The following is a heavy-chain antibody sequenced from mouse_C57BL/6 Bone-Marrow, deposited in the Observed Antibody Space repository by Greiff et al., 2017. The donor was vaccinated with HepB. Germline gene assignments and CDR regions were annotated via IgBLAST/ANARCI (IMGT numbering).Heavy chain of an antibody. Sequence: QVQLQQSGAELVRPGTSVKVSCKASGYAFTNYLIEWVKQRPGQGLEWIGVINPGSGGTNYNQKFKGKATLTVDKSSSTAYMQLSSLTSEDSAVYYCAIFPKGYFDVWGTGTTVTVSS. J-gene: IGHJ1*03. CDR1: GYAFTNYL. CDR2: INPGSGGT. CDR3: AIFPKGYFDV. V-gene: IGHV1-54*01.